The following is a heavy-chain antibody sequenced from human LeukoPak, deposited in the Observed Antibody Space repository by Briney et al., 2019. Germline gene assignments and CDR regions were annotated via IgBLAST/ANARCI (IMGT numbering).Heavy chain of an antibody. CDR1: GFTISDYY. CDR3: ARDPYSGSYGNYYYYFMDV. CDR2: ISGSGSTI. Sequence: GGSLRLSCAASGFTISDYYMNWIRQAPGKGLEWVSYISGSGSTIYYAESVKGRITISRDNAKNSLYLQMNSLRAEDTAVYYCARDPYSGSYGNYYYYFMDVWGKGTTVTISS. D-gene: IGHD1-26*01. V-gene: IGHV3-11*04. J-gene: IGHJ6*03.